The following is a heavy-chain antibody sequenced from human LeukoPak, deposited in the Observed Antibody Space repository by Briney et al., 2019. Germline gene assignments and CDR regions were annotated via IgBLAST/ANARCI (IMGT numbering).Heavy chain of an antibody. CDR3: ARSIVATTPHPGY. Sequence: SETLSLTCTVSGDSISTYYWSWIRQPPGKGLEWIGSIYHSGSTYYNPSLKSRVTISVDTSKNQFSLKLSSVTAADTAVYYCARSIVATTPHPGYWGQGTLVTVSS. CDR1: GDSISTYY. V-gene: IGHV4-59*08. J-gene: IGHJ4*02. CDR2: IYHSGST. D-gene: IGHD5-12*01.